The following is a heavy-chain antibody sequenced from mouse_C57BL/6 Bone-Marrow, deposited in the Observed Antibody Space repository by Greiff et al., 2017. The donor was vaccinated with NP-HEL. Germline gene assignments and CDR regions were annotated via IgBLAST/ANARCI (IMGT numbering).Heavy chain of an antibody. D-gene: IGHD2-2*01. CDR2: IYPRSGNA. Sequence: AGAELARPGASVKLSCKASGYTFTSYGISWVKQRTGQGLEWIGEIYPRSGNAYYNEKFKGKATLTADKSSSTAYMELCSLTSEDSAVYFCARFGYDYYFDYWGQGTTLTVSS. CDR3: ARFGYDYYFDY. J-gene: IGHJ2*01. CDR1: GYTFTSYG. V-gene: IGHV1-81*01.